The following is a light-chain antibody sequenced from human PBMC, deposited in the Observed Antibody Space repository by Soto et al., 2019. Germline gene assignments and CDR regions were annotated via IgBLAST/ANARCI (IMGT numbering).Light chain of an antibody. J-gene: IGLJ1*01. CDR1: SSDVGGYNY. V-gene: IGLV2-14*01. CDR3: SSYTSSSSDV. CDR2: EVS. Sequence: QSALTQPASVSGSPGQSITISCTGTSSDVGGYNYVSWYQQYPGKAPKVMIYEVSNRPSGVSNRFSGSKSGFTASLIISGLQAEDEADYYCSSYTSSSSDVFGTGTKVTVL.